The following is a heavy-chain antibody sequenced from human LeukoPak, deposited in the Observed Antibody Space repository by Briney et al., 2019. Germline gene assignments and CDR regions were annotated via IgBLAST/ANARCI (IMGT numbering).Heavy chain of an antibody. J-gene: IGHJ4*02. Sequence: GGSLRLSCAASGFTFSDYYMSWIRQAPGKGLEWVSYISSSGSTIYYADSVKGRFTISRDNAKNSLYLQMNSLRAEDTAVYYCAKGSNWNYLYYFDYWGQGTLVTVSS. CDR2: ISSSGSTI. CDR1: GFTFSDYY. D-gene: IGHD1-7*01. CDR3: AKGSNWNYLYYFDY. V-gene: IGHV3-11*01.